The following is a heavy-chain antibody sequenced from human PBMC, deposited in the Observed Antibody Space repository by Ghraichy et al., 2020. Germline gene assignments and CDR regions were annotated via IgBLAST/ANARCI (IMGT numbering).Heavy chain of an antibody. J-gene: IGHJ5*02. CDR1: GGSFSGYY. D-gene: IGHD1-1*01. CDR3: ARVWGRGQLERRKFHWFDP. V-gene: IGHV4-34*01. CDR2: INHSGST. Sequence: SETLSLTCAVYGGSFSGYYWSWIRQPPGKGLEWIGEINHSGSTNYNPSLKSRVTISVDTSKNQFSLKLSSVTAADTAVYYCARVWGRGQLERRKFHWFDPWGQGTLVTVSS.